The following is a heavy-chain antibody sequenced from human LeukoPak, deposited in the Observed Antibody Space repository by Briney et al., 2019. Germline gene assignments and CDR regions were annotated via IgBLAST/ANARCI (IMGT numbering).Heavy chain of an antibody. CDR2: INPNSGDT. D-gene: IGHD2-15*01. J-gene: IGHJ4*02. CDR3: ARDGYCSGGSCPRPFDY. V-gene: IGHV1-2*04. CDR1: GYTFTGYY. Sequence: GSVKVSCKASGYTFTGYYMYWVRQAPGQGLEWMGWINPNSGDTNYAQKFQGWVTMTRDTSISTAYMELRSLRSDDTAVYYCARDGYCSGGSCPRPFDYWGQGTLVTVSS.